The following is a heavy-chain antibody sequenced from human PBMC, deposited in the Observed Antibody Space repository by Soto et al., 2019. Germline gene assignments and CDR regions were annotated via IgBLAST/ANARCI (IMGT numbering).Heavy chain of an antibody. Sequence: SQTLSLTCAISGDSVSRNSAAWNWIRQSPSRGLEWLGRTYYRSKWYNDYAVSVKSRITINPDTSKNQFSLQLNSVTPEDTAVYYCARDALPXYCSSTSCYRSGNWFDPWGQGTLVTVSS. D-gene: IGHD2-2*02. J-gene: IGHJ5*02. CDR2: TYYRSKWYN. CDR1: GDSVSRNSAA. CDR3: ARDALPXYCSSTSCYRSGNWFDP. V-gene: IGHV6-1*01.